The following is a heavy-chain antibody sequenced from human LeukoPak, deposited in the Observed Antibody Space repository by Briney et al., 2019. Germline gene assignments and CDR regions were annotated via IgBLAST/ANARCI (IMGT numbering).Heavy chain of an antibody. CDR1: GFTFSDYW. D-gene: IGHD6-13*01. V-gene: IGHV3-7*01. CDR3: ARDGTAAGLYFDL. CDR2: IRQDGGEK. J-gene: IGHJ4*02. Sequence: PGGPLRLSCAVSGFTFSDYWMNWVRQAPGKGLEWVASIRQDGGEKSYVDSVKGRLTISRDNTKHSLYLQMSSLRAEDTGVYYCARDGTAAGLYFDLWGQGTLVTVSS.